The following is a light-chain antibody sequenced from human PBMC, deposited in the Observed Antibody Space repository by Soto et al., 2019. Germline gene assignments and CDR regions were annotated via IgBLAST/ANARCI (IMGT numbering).Light chain of an antibody. CDR3: SSYAVRSPLVV. CDR2: EVS. Sequence: QSALTQPASVSGSPGQSITMSCTGSRSDVGGYNLVSWYQQHPGKAPKLMIYEVSKRPSGVSNRFSGSKSGNTASLTISGLQAEDEADYYCSSYAVRSPLVVFGGGTKLTVL. V-gene: IGLV2-23*02. J-gene: IGLJ2*01. CDR1: RSDVGGYNL.